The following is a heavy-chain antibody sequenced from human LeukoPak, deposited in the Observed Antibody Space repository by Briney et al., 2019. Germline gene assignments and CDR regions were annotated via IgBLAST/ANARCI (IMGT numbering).Heavy chain of an antibody. CDR3: ARAWAYSDFWSGYYYFDY. CDR1: GFTFSSYW. J-gene: IGHJ4*02. CDR2: IKQDGSEK. D-gene: IGHD3-3*01. Sequence: GGSLRLSCAASGFTFSSYWMSWVRQAPGKGLEWVANIKQDGSEKYYVDSVKGRFTISRDNAKNSLYLQMNSLRAEDTAVYYCARAWAYSDFWSGYYYFDYWGQGTLVTVSS. V-gene: IGHV3-7*01.